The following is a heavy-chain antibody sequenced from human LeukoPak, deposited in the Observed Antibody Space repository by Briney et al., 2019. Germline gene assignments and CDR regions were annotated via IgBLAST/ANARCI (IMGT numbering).Heavy chain of an antibody. CDR2: IYTSGST. V-gene: IGHV4-61*02. CDR1: GGSISSGSYY. Sequence: SQTLSLTCTVSGGSISSGSYYWSWIRQPAGKGLEWIGRIYTSGSTNYNPSLKSRVTISVDTSKNQVSLKLSSVTAADTAVYYCAKDRTLVPLAYWYFDVWGRGTLVTVSS. D-gene: IGHD1-26*01. J-gene: IGHJ2*01. CDR3: AKDRTLVPLAYWYFDV.